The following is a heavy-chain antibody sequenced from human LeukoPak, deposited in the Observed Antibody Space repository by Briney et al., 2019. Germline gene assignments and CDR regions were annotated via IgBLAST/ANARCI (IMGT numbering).Heavy chain of an antibody. CDR2: ISSSSSTI. CDR3: ARRFGGLEPAFDT. CDR1: GFTFSSYS. Sequence: GGSLRLSCAASGFTFSSYSMNWVRQAPGKGLEWVSYISSSSSTIYYADSVKGRFTISRDNAKNSLYLQMNSLRAEDTAFYYCARRFGGLEPAFDTWGQGTMVTVSS. D-gene: IGHD3-10*01. V-gene: IGHV3-48*01. J-gene: IGHJ3*02.